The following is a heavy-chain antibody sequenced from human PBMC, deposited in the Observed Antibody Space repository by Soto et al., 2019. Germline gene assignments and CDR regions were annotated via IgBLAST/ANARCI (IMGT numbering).Heavy chain of an antibody. D-gene: IGHD6-6*01. V-gene: IGHV3-23*01. Sequence: GGSLRLSCAASGFTFSSYAMSWVRQAPGKGLEWVSAISGSGGSTYYADSVKGRFTISRDNSKNTLYLQMNSLRAEDTAVYYCANLLLLFIAARQRNDYWGQGTLVTVSS. CDR3: ANLLLLFIAARQRNDY. CDR2: ISGSGGST. J-gene: IGHJ4*02. CDR1: GFTFSSYA.